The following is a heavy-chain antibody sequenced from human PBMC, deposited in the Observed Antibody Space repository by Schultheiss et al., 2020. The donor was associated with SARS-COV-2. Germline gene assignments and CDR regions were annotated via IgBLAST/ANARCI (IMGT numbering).Heavy chain of an antibody. D-gene: IGHD2-21*01. J-gene: IGHJ4*02. CDR1: GFTFSSYA. CDR2: ISYDEKKE. V-gene: IGHV3-30*01. Sequence: GGSLRLSCAASGFTFSSYAMHWVRQAPGKGLEWVAVISYDEKKEDYADSVKDRFTISRDNSKNTLYLQMDSLRAEDTAVYYCTTLFDYWGQGTLVTVSS. CDR3: TTLFDY.